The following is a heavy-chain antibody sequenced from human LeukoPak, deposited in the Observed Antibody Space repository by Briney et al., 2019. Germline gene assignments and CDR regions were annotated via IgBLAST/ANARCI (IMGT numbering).Heavy chain of an antibody. CDR3: ARNEDYFDY. CDR1: GFIVSSNY. Sequence: GGSLRLSCEASGFIVSSNYMSWVRQAPGKGLEWVSVIYRGGSTYYADSVKGRFTISRDNSKNTLYLQMNSLRAEDTAVYYCARNEDYFDYWGQGILVTVFS. J-gene: IGHJ4*02. V-gene: IGHV3-53*01. CDR2: IYRGGST.